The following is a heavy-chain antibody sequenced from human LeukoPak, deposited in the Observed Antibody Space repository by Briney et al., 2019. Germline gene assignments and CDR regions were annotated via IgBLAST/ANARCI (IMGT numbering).Heavy chain of an antibody. V-gene: IGHV1-24*01. Sequence: SVTVSCKVSGKTLSDLTIHWLRQPPAKGLEWLGGSDHEDGERIYAQMFQGRVTMTEDTSIDTAYMELSSLRSEDTAVYYCVTGFTTMAVDYFDYWGQGTLVTVSP. CDR2: SDHEDGER. CDR3: VTGFTTMAVDYFDY. CDR1: GKTLSDLT. J-gene: IGHJ4*02. D-gene: IGHD5-18*01.